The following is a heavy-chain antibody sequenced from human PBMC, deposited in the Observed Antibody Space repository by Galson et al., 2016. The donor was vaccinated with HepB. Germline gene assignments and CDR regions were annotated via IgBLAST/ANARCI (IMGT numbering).Heavy chain of an antibody. CDR2: INGDSAKT. V-gene: IGHV1-18*01. CDR1: GYTFTNYG. CDR3: ARVALSKKGTYAFWNAYSRHDE. J-gene: IGHJ4*02. D-gene: IGHD3-3*01. Sequence: SVKVSCKASGYTFTNYGITWVRQAPGQGLEWMGWINGDSAKTDYAPKFQGIATLTTDTSSSTSYMKLNSPTSDDTAVYYCARVALSKKGTYAFWNAYSRHDEWGQGTLVTVSS.